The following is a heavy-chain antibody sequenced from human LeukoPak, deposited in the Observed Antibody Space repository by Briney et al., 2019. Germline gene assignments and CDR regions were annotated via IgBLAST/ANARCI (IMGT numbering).Heavy chain of an antibody. J-gene: IGHJ4*02. CDR1: GGSISSRSYY. CDR2: MYYSGST. D-gene: IGHD4-17*01. Sequence: PSETLSLACTVSGGSISSRSYYWGWIRQPPGKGLEWIGSMYYSGSTYYYPAVKSRVTISVDTSKNQFSLKLSSVTAADTAVYYCSRRTYIYGDYAPGSVYWGQGTLVTVSS. CDR3: SRRTYIYGDYAPGSVY. V-gene: IGHV4-39*01.